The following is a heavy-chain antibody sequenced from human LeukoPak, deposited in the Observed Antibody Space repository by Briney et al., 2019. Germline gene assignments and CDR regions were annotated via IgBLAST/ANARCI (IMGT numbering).Heavy chain of an antibody. V-gene: IGHV3-33*01. CDR3: ARAGYCSGGSCYGKDY. Sequence: PGRSLRLSCAASGFTFSSYGMHWVRQAPSEVLEWVAVIWYDGSNKYYADSVKGRFTISRDNPKNTLYLQMNSLRDEDTAVYYCARAGYCSGGSCYGKDYWGQGTLVT. CDR1: GFTFSSYG. D-gene: IGHD2-15*01. J-gene: IGHJ4*02. CDR2: IWYDGSNK.